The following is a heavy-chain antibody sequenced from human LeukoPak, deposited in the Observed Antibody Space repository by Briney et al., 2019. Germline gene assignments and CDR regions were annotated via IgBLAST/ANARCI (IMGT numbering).Heavy chain of an antibody. J-gene: IGHJ5*02. V-gene: IGHV3-9*01. CDR1: GFSFSSHA. CDR3: AKDFSSSWFGTWFDP. D-gene: IGHD6-13*01. CDR2: ISWDGGSI. Sequence: GGSLRLSCAASGFSFSSHALTWVRQAPGKGLEWVSGISWDGGSIAYADSVKGRFAISRDNAKNSLYLQMNSLRPEDTALYYCAKDFSSSWFGTWFDPWGQGTLVTVSS.